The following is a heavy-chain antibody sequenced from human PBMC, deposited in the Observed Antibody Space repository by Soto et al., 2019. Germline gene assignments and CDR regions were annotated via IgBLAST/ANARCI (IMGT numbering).Heavy chain of an antibody. CDR2: IDWDDDK. J-gene: IGHJ6*02. V-gene: IGHV2-70*01. D-gene: IGHD6-13*01. CDR1: GFSLSTSGMC. Sequence: SGPTLVNPTQTLTLTYTFSGFSLSTSGMCVSWIRQPPGKALEWLALIDWDDDKYYSTSLKTRLTISKDTSKNQVVLTMTNMDPVDTATYYCARLAAADYYYGMDVWGQGTTVTVSS. CDR3: ARLAAADYYYGMDV.